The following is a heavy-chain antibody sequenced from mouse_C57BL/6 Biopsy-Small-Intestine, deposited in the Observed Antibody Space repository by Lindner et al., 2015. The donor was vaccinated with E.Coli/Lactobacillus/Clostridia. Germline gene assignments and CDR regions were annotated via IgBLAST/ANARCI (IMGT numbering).Heavy chain of an antibody. CDR3: ARKGGLTSGYFDY. Sequence: VQLQESGPELVKPGASVKLSCKASGYTFTSYDINWVKQRPGQGLEWIGEIYPRSGNTYYNEKFKGKATLTADKSSSTAYMELRSLTSEDSAVYFCARKGGLTSGYFDYWGQGTTLTVSS. CDR2: IYPRSGNT. V-gene: IGHV1-81*01. D-gene: IGHD1-3*01. J-gene: IGHJ2*01. CDR1: GYTFTSYD.